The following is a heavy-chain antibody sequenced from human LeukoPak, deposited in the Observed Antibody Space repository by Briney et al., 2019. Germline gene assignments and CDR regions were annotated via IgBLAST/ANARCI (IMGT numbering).Heavy chain of an antibody. D-gene: IGHD3-10*01. CDR2: IYYSGST. CDR3: ARKVIWYGESTYYYYMDV. J-gene: IGHJ6*03. CDR1: GASISSYY. Sequence: SETLSLTCTVSGASISSYYWSWIRQPPGKGLEWIGYIYYSGSTNYNPSLESRVTISVDTSKTQFSLKLSSVTAADTAVYYCARKVIWYGESTYYYYMDVWGKGTTVTVSS. V-gene: IGHV4-59*01.